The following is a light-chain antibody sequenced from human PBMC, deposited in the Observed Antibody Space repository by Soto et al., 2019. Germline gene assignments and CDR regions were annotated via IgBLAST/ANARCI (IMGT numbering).Light chain of an antibody. CDR3: QQYDNLIT. CDR1: QDITNY. J-gene: IGKJ5*01. Sequence: DIQMTQSPSFLSASVGDRVIITCQASQDITNYLNWYQQKPGKAPQLLIYDASNLETGVPSRFSGSGSGTDFTLTISSLQPEDIATYYCQQYDNLITFGQGTRLEIK. CDR2: DAS. V-gene: IGKV1-33*01.